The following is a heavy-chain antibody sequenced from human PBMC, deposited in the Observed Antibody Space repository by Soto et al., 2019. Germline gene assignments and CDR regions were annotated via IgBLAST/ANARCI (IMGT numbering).Heavy chain of an antibody. CDR3: AREAHPNGYSYGYNWFDP. V-gene: IGHV1-18*01. D-gene: IGHD5-18*01. J-gene: IGHJ5*02. Sequence: ASVKVSCKASGYTFTNYGVIWVRQAPGQGLEWMGWINPYNGNTNYAQKLQGRVTMTTDTSTSTAYMDLRSLRFDDTAVYYCAREAHPNGYSYGYNWFDPWGQGTLVTVSS. CDR2: INPYNGNT. CDR1: GYTFTNYG.